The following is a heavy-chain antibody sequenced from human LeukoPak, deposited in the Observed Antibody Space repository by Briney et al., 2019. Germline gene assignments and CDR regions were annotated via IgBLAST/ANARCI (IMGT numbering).Heavy chain of an antibody. CDR1: GFTFSSYS. CDR2: IGTTSNSM. Sequence: GGSLRLSCAASGFTFSSYSMNWVRQAPGKGLEWVSSIGTTSNSMYYADSLKGRFTISRDNAESSLYLQMNSLRVEDTAVYFCAREVITAMADAWNDYWGQGTLVTVSS. V-gene: IGHV3-21*01. CDR3: AREVITAMADAWNDY. J-gene: IGHJ4*02. D-gene: IGHD5-18*01.